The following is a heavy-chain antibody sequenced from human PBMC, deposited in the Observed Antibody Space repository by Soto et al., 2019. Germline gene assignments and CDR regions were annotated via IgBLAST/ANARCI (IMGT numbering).Heavy chain of an antibody. J-gene: IGHJ3*02. CDR3: SKGRLAMIVAEDAFDI. CDR2: VSGSGGST. D-gene: IGHD3-22*01. Sequence: GGSLRLSCAASGFTFSSYAMSWVRQAPGKGLEWVSGVSGSGGSTYYADSVTGRFTISRDNSKNTLYLQMNSLRAVDTAVYYCSKGRLAMIVAEDAFDIWGQGTIVTVSS. CDR1: GFTFSSYA. V-gene: IGHV3-23*01.